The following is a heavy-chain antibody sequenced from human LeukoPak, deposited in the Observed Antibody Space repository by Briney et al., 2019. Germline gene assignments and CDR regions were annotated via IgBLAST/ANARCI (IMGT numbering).Heavy chain of an antibody. Sequence: GGSLRLSCAASGFTFTGYWMHWVRQAPGKGLVWVSRINSDGSSTTCADSVKGRFTISRDNAKNTLYLQMNSLRTEDTAVYYCTRANTGNFPGTCWGQGTLVTVSS. D-gene: IGHD4-23*01. CDR3: TRANTGNFPGTC. CDR1: GFTFTGYW. V-gene: IGHV3-74*01. J-gene: IGHJ4*02. CDR2: INSDGSST.